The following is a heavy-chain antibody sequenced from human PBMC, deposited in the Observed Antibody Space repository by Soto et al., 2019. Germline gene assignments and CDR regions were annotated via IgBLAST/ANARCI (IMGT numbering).Heavy chain of an antibody. CDR2: IYPSGIT. CDR3: ARDRSTTGGYYFDF. CDR1: GGSIRNYY. D-gene: IGHD4-17*01. Sequence: QVQLQESGPGLVKPSETLSLTCTVSGGSIRNYYWSWIRQPPGKGLEWIGYIYPSGITNYNSSLKPRVTISVDTSKNQFSLELTSVTAADTAVYYCARDRSTTGGYYFDFWGQGTLVTVSS. J-gene: IGHJ4*02. V-gene: IGHV4-59*01.